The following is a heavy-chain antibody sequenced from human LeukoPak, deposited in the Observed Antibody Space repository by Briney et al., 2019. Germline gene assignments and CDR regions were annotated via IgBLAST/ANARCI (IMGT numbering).Heavy chain of an antibody. V-gene: IGHV3-7*01. CDR1: GFTFSSYW. Sequence: GGSLRLSCAASGFTFSSYWMSWVRQAPGKGLEWVSNIKQDGSEKYYVDSVKGRFTISRDNAKNSLYLQMNSLRAEDTAVYYCARVGAAVDFDYWGQGTLVTVSS. CDR2: IKQDGSEK. D-gene: IGHD6-13*01. CDR3: ARVGAAVDFDY. J-gene: IGHJ4*02.